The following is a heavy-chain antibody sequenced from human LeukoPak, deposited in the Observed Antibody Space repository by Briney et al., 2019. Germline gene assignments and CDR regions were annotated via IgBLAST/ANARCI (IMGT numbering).Heavy chain of an antibody. V-gene: IGHV3-21*01. CDR3: ATSPHCSSTSCYRGSFDY. CDR1: GFTFSSYS. D-gene: IGHD2-2*02. J-gene: IGHJ4*02. Sequence: PGGSLRLSCAASGFTFSSYSMNWVRQAPGKGLEWVSSISSSSSYIYYADSVKGRFTISRDDAKNSLYLQMNSLRAEDTAVYYCATSPHCSSTSCYRGSFDYWGQGTLVTVSS. CDR2: ISSSSSYI.